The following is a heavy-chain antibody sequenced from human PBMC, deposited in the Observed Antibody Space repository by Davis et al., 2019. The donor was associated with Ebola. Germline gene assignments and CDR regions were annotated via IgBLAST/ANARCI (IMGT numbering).Heavy chain of an antibody. D-gene: IGHD2-15*01. CDR2: IWYDGSRK. J-gene: IGHJ4*02. Sequence: GESLKISCAASGFTFSSYGMHWVRQAPDKGLEWVAVIWYDGSRKYYGDSVKGRFTISRDNSNNLLYLQMNSLRAEDTAVYYCAIPDCSGANCYSVYIKNWGQGTLVTVSS. V-gene: IGHV3-33*08. CDR1: GFTFSSYG. CDR3: AIPDCSGANCYSVYIKN.